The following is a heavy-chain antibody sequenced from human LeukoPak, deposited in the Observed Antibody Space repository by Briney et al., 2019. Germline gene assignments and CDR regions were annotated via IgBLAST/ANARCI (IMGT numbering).Heavy chain of an antibody. CDR2: ISTYNGNT. D-gene: IGHD5-18*01. V-gene: IGHV1-18*01. J-gene: IGHJ4*02. Sequence: ASVKVSCKASGYTFTSYGISCVRQAPGQGLEWMGWISTYNGNTNYAQNLQGRVTMTTDTSTSPAYMELRSLRSDDTAVYYCARVGTRYSYGPPDYFDYWGQGTLVSVSS. CDR1: GYTFTSYG. CDR3: ARVGTRYSYGPPDYFDY.